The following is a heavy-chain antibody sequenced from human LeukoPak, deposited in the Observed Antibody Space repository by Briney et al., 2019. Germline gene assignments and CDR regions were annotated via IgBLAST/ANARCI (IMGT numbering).Heavy chain of an antibody. CDR2: TIPILGIA. CDR3: ARSLQYYYDSSGYYYEFGDY. Sequence: ASVKVSCKASGGTFSSYAISWVRQAPGQGLEWMGRTIPILGIANYAQKFQGRVTITADKSTSTAYMELSSLRSEDTAVYYCARSLQYYYDSSGYYYEFGDYWGQGTLVTVSS. J-gene: IGHJ4*02. V-gene: IGHV1-69*04. D-gene: IGHD3-22*01. CDR1: GGTFSSYA.